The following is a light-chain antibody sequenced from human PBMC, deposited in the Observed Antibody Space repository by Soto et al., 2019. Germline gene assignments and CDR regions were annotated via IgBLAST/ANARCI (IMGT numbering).Light chain of an antibody. V-gene: IGKV3-15*01. CDR2: GAS. Sequence: EIVMTQSPATLSVSPGERATLSCRASQSVSSNLAWYQQKPGQTPRLLIYGASTRATGIPARFSGSGSGTEFTLPISSLQSEDFAVYYCQQYHNWPPYTFGRGTKLEI. CDR1: QSVSSN. CDR3: QQYHNWPPYT. J-gene: IGKJ2*01.